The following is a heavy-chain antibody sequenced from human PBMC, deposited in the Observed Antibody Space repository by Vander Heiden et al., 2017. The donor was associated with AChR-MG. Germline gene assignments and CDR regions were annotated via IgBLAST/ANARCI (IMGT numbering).Heavy chain of an antibody. J-gene: IGHJ4*02. D-gene: IGHD2-21*02. CDR2: INPNSGGT. Sequence: GRRCQSGAAVTKPGASVKVYCKASVYTFTGYYMHWVRQAPGQGLEWMGWINPNSGGTNYAQKFQGRVTMTRDTSISTAYMELSRLRSDDTAVYYCARDRGDFFYFDYWGQGTLVTVSS. CDR1: VYTFTGYY. CDR3: ARDRGDFFYFDY. V-gene: IGHV1-2*02.